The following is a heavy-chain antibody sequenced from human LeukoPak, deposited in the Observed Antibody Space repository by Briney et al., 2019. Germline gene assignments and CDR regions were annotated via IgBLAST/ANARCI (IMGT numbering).Heavy chain of an antibody. V-gene: IGHV4-59*01. Sequence: PSETLSLTCTVSGGSISSYYWSWIRQSPEKGLEWIGCSDHSGSTNYNPSLKRRVSISVDTSKKQFYLKLRSVTAADTAVYYCATMLRGVINPYGMDVWGPGTTVTVSS. J-gene: IGHJ6*02. CDR3: ATMLRGVINPYGMDV. CDR1: GGSISSYY. CDR2: SDHSGST. D-gene: IGHD3-10*01.